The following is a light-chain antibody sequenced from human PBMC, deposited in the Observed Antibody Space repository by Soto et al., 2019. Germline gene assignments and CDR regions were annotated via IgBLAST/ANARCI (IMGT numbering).Light chain of an antibody. CDR1: QDIRTH. CDR3: QQYEILSS. Sequence: DIQMTQSPSSLSASVGDRVTITCQASQDIRTHLNWFQQKPGKAPKLLIYGASYLEIGVPSRFSGGGSGTDFTLSISSLQPEDSATYYCQQYEILSSFGGGTKVDI. V-gene: IGKV1-33*01. J-gene: IGKJ4*01. CDR2: GAS.